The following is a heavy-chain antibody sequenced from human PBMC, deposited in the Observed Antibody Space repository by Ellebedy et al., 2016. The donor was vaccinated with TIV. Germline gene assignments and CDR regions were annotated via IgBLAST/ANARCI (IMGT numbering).Heavy chain of an antibody. J-gene: IGHJ3*02. CDR3: ARSLDTVVTPLRARNAFDI. Sequence: GESLKISXAASGFTFSSYWMSWVRQAPGKGLEWVANIKQDGSEKYYVDSVKGRFTISRDNAKNSLYLQMNSLRAEDTAVYYCARSLDTVVTPLRARNAFDIWGQGTMVTVSS. V-gene: IGHV3-7*01. D-gene: IGHD4-23*01. CDR2: IKQDGSEK. CDR1: GFTFSSYW.